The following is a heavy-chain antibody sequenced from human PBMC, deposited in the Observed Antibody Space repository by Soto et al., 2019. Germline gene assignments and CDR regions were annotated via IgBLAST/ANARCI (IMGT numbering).Heavy chain of an antibody. CDR2: ISGSADNT. V-gene: IGHV3-23*01. D-gene: IGHD3-22*01. Sequence: GGSLRLSCAASGFTFSSYAMNWVRQAPGKGLEWVSAISGSADNTYYADSVKGRFTISRDNSKSTLHLQMNSLRAEDTALYYCAKDRGYYYDRSGYYYYYGMDVWGQGTTVTGSS. J-gene: IGHJ6*02. CDR3: AKDRGYYYDRSGYYYYYGMDV. CDR1: GFTFSSYA.